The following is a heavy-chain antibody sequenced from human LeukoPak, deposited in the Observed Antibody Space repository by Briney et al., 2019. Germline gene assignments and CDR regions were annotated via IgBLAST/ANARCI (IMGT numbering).Heavy chain of an antibody. D-gene: IGHD5-18*01. J-gene: IGHJ4*02. V-gene: IGHV3-74*01. CDR2: INGDGSST. CDR1: GFTFSSYA. CDR3: ASGLRGYSY. Sequence: PGGSLRLSCAASGFTFSSYAMSWVRQAPGKGLVWVSRINGDGSSTSYADSVKGRFTISRDNAKNTLYLQMNSLRAEDTAVYYCASGLRGYSYWGQGTLVTVSS.